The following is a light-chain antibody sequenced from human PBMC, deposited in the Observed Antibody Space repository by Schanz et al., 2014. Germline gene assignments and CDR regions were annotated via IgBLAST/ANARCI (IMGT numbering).Light chain of an antibody. CDR3: QQRSNWQAIT. V-gene: IGKV3-15*01. Sequence: EIVMTQSPATLSVSPGERATLSCRASQSVSSNLAWYQQKPGQAPRLLIYGASTRATGIPARFSGSGSGTEFTLTISSLQSEDFAVYYCQQRSNWQAITFGGGTKVEI. CDR1: QSVSSN. J-gene: IGKJ4*01. CDR2: GAS.